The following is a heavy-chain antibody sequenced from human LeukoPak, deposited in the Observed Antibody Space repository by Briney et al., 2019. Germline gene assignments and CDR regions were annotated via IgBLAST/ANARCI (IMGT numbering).Heavy chain of an antibody. CDR3: ARVEGFIDY. D-gene: IGHD3-16*02. Sequence: GGSLRLSCAASGFTVSSNYMTWVRQAPGKGLEWVSVIFSGGNTYYADSVKGRFTISRDNAKNSLYLQMISLRAEDTALYYCARVEGFIDYWGQGTLVTVSS. V-gene: IGHV3-53*01. CDR1: GFTVSSNY. J-gene: IGHJ4*02. CDR2: IFSGGNT.